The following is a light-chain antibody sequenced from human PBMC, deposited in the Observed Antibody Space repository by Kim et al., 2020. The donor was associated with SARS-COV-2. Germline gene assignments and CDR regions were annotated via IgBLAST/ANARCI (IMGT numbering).Light chain of an antibody. Sequence: QSALTQPASVSGSPGQSITISCTGTSSDVGGYNYVSWYQEHPGKAPKVMIYDVSHRPSGVSNRFSGSKSGTTASLTISGLQAEDEADYYCNSYTSNSTWVFGGGTKLTVL. CDR1: SSDVGGYNY. V-gene: IGLV2-14*03. CDR3: NSYTSNSTWV. CDR2: DVS. J-gene: IGLJ3*02.